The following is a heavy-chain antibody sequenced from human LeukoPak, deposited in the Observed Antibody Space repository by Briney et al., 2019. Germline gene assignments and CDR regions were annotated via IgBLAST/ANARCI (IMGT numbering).Heavy chain of an antibody. V-gene: IGHV3-23*01. D-gene: IGHD6-13*01. CDR2: ITSSGATT. CDR3: ARDLAAAGIN. Sequence: GGSLRLSCAASGFTISTYAMTWVRQAPGKGLEWVSSITSSGATTYYADSVKGRFTISRDISKNTLYLQMNSLTAEDSAVYYCARDLAAAGINWGQGTLVTVSS. CDR1: GFTISTYA. J-gene: IGHJ4*02.